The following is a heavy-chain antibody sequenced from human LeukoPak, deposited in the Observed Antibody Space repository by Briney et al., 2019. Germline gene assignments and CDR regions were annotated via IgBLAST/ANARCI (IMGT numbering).Heavy chain of an antibody. V-gene: IGHV4-39*01. CDR2: IYYSGST. CDR3: ARRGGGSWYYFDY. D-gene: IGHD2-15*01. J-gene: IGHJ4*02. Sequence: PSETLSLTCTVSGGSISSGSSYWDWIRQSPGKGLEWIGNIYYSGSTNYNASLKSRVTISVDTSKNQFSLKLSSVTAADTALYYCARRGGGSWYYFDYWGQGTLVTVSS. CDR1: GGSISSGSSY.